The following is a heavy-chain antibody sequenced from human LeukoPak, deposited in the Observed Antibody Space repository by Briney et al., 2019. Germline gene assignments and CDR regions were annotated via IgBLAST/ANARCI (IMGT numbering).Heavy chain of an antibody. V-gene: IGHV4-34*01. Sequence: SETLSLTCAVFGGSFSGYYWTWVRQAPGKGLEWIGEINESGTTNYNASLNNRVTISVDTSKNQFSLKLTSLTAADTAVLYCARALMTLVRGVPRTTWFHPWGQGTLVTVSS. CDR1: GGSFSGYY. CDR2: INESGTT. CDR3: ARALMTLVRGVPRTTWFHP. J-gene: IGHJ5*02. D-gene: IGHD3-10*01.